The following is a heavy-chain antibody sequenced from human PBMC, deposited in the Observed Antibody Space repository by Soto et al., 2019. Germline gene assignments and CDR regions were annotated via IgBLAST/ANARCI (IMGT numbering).Heavy chain of an antibody. Sequence: GSGPTLVNPTQTLTLTCTFSGFSLSTSGMCVSWIRQPPGKALEWLALIDWDDDKYYSTPLKTRLTISKDTSKNQVVLTMTNMDPVDTATYYCARTPNYYDSSGLYYFDYWGQGTLVTVSS. CDR3: ARTPNYYDSSGLYYFDY. V-gene: IGHV2-70*01. J-gene: IGHJ4*02. CDR1: GFSLSTSGMC. CDR2: IDWDDDK. D-gene: IGHD3-22*01.